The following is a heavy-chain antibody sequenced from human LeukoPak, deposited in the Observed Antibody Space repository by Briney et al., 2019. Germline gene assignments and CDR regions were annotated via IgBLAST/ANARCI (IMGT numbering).Heavy chain of an antibody. Sequence: GGSLRLSCAASGFTVSSNYMSWVRQAPGKGLEWVSGISGSGGSTYYADSVKGRFTISRDNSKKTLYLQMNSLRAEDTAVYYCARIDYGGNWGQGTLVTVSS. CDR3: ARIDYGGN. V-gene: IGHV3-23*01. CDR1: GFTVSSNY. J-gene: IGHJ4*02. D-gene: IGHD4-23*01. CDR2: ISGSGGST.